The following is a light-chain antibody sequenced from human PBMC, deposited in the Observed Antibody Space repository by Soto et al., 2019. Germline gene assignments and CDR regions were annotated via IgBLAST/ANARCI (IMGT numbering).Light chain of an antibody. V-gene: IGKV3D-20*01. CDR2: DAS. CDR3: QKYNGAPFT. J-gene: IGKJ3*01. CDR1: QSVSNSY. Sequence: EIVLTQSPATLSLSPGERATLSCGASQSVSNSYLAWYQQKPGLAPRLLIYDASSGATGIPDRFSGSGSGTDFTLTISRLEPEDFAVYYCQKYNGAPFTFGPGTKVDIK.